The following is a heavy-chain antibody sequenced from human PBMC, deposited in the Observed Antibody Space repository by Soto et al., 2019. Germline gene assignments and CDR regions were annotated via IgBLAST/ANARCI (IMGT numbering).Heavy chain of an antibody. J-gene: IGHJ2*01. CDR1: GFTFSAYD. CDR2: ISDSGVGT. Sequence: EVQLLESGGGLVQPGGSLRLSCAASGFTFSAYDMTWVRQAPGKGLEWVSGISDSGVGTFYADSVKGRFTVSRDNSKNTLYLQVNSLRVEDTAVYYCAKPRTYDVLTGYFYWYFDLWGRGTLVTVSS. V-gene: IGHV3-23*01. CDR3: AKPRTYDVLTGYFYWYFDL. D-gene: IGHD3-9*01.